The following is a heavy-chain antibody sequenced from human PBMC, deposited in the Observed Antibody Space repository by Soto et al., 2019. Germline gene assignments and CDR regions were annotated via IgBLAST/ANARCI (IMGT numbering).Heavy chain of an antibody. CDR2: ISGSGGST. Sequence: LRLSCAASGFTFSSYAMSWVRQAPGKGLEWVSAISGSGGSTYYADSVKGRFTISRDNSKNTLYLQMNSLRAEDTAVYYCATARGVVVPAASLKYWGQGTLVTVS. J-gene: IGHJ4*02. D-gene: IGHD2-2*01. CDR1: GFTFSSYA. V-gene: IGHV3-23*01. CDR3: ATARGVVVPAASLKY.